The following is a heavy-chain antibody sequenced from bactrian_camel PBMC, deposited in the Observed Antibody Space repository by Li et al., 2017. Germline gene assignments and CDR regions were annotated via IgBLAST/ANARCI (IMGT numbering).Heavy chain of an antibody. J-gene: IGHJ6*01. CDR3: AAIESSTGSRCYPNWKQDYGY. D-gene: IGHD3*01. CDR1: GRTSVYYR. CDR2: MTRGARTT. V-gene: IGHV3-3*01. Sequence: HVQLVESGGGSVQAGGSLRLSCANAGRTSVYYRVAWFRQGPGKDREAVAAMTRGARTTNYGKFASGRFTISQERDSLNLQMNNLTPEDTAMYYCAAIESSTGSRCYPNWKQDYGYWGYGTQVTVS.